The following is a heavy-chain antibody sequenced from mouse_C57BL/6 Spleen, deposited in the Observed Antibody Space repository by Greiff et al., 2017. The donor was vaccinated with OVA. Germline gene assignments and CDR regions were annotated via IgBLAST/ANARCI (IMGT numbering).Heavy chain of an antibody. CDR2: IYPGSGNT. J-gene: IGHJ4*01. V-gene: IGHV1-76*01. D-gene: IGHD1-1*01. Sequence: VQLQQSGAELVRPGASVKLSCKASGYTFTDYYINWVKQRPGQGLEWIARIYPGSGNTYYNEKFKGKATLTAEKSSSTAYMQLSSLTSEDSAVYFCARDYYGSSYWGQGTSVTVSS. CDR1: GYTFTDYY. CDR3: ARDYYGSSY.